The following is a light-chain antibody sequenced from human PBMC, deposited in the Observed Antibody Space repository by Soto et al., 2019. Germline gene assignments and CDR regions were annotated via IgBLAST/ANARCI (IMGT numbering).Light chain of an antibody. J-gene: IGLJ2*01. CDR2: EGT. CDR3: QSYDSSLSSHVV. V-gene: IGLV2-14*02. Sequence: QSVLTQPASVSGSAGQSITISCTGTTSFVGTYNFVSWYQQHPGKAPQVLIYEGTKRPSGVSNRFSGSKSGTSASLAITGLQAEDEADYYCQSYDSSLSSHVVFGGGTKLTVL. CDR1: TSFVGTYNF.